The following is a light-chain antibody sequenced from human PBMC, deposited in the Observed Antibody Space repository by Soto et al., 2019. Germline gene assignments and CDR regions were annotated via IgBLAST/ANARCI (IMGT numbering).Light chain of an antibody. Sequence: VLTQPRSVSGSPGQSVTISCTGTSSDVGGYNYVSWYQQHPGKAPKLMIYDVSRRPSGVPDRFSGSNSGNTASLTISGLQAEDEADYYCCSYAGSYTFGVFGTGTKVTVL. CDR3: CSYAGSYTFGV. CDR1: SSDVGGYNY. CDR2: DVS. J-gene: IGLJ1*01. V-gene: IGLV2-11*01.